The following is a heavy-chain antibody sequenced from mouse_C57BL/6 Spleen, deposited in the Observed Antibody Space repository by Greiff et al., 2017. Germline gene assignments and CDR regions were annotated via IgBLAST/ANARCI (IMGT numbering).Heavy chain of an antibody. D-gene: IGHD1-1*01. Sequence: VQLQQSGAELVKPGASVKLSCKASGYTFTSYWMQWVKQRPGQGLEWIGEIDPSDSYTNYNQKFKGKATLTVDTSSSTAYMQLSSLTSEDSAVYYCARTLVANAMDYWGQGTSVTVSS. J-gene: IGHJ4*01. V-gene: IGHV1-50*01. CDR2: IDPSDSYT. CDR3: ARTLVANAMDY. CDR1: GYTFTSYW.